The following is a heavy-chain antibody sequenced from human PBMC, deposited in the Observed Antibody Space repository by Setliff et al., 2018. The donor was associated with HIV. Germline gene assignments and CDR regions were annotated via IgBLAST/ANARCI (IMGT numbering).Heavy chain of an antibody. D-gene: IGHD3-10*01. Sequence: GGSLRLSCAASGFTFSNQVMTWVRQAPGKGLEWVSSISGTGADTYYADSVRGRFTISRDNSTNTVYLQMHSLRAEDTALYYCAKVMTLWFGASDSWGQGTRVTVSS. V-gene: IGHV3-23*01. CDR2: ISGTGADT. CDR3: AKVMTLWFGASDS. CDR1: GFTFSNQV. J-gene: IGHJ4*02.